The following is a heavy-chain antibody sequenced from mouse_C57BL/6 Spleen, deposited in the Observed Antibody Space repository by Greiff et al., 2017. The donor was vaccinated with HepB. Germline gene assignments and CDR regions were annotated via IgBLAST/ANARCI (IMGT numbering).Heavy chain of an antibody. Sequence: VQLQQSGTVLARPGASVKMSCKTSGYTFTSYWMHWVKQRPGQGLEWIGAIYPGNSDTSYNQKFKGKAKLTAVTSASTAYMELSSLTNEDSAVDYCTREFYYGSSYGYFDVWGTGTTVTVSS. CDR1: GYTFTSYW. CDR3: TREFYYGSSYGYFDV. V-gene: IGHV1-5*01. D-gene: IGHD1-1*01. CDR2: IYPGNSDT. J-gene: IGHJ1*03.